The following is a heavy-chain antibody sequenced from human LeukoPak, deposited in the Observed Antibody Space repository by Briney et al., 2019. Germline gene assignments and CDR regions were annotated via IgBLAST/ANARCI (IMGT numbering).Heavy chain of an antibody. Sequence: GGSLRLSCAASGFTFSNYWMHWVRQAPGKGLVWVSRLDTDGSDTSYADSVNGRFTISRDNAKNSLYLQMNSLRAEDTAVYYCARAPREWLLGYYFDYWGQGTLVTVSS. D-gene: IGHD3-3*01. J-gene: IGHJ4*02. CDR3: ARAPREWLLGYYFDY. V-gene: IGHV3-74*01. CDR1: GFTFSNYW. CDR2: LDTDGSDT.